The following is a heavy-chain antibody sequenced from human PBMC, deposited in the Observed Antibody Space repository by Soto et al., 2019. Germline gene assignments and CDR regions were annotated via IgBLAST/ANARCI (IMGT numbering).Heavy chain of an antibody. Sequence: PGGALRLSSTVSGDTFSNFWMHWIRQPTGGGWVGVSRMNRDGRWKGYADSVRGRFTISRDNTRNPVYLQMNGLRVEDTGFYYCATPGRRDRYDFDSWGQGTLVTVSS. J-gene: IGHJ4*02. CDR2: MNRDGRWK. CDR3: ATPGRRDRYDFDS. D-gene: IGHD3-3*01. V-gene: IGHV3-74*01. CDR1: GDTFSNFW.